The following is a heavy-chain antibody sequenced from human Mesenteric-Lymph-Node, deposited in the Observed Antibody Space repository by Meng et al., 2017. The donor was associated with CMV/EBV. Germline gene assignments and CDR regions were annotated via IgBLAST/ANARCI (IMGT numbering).Heavy chain of an antibody. J-gene: IGHJ5*02. CDR2: IYPGDSDT. CDR1: GATFSTYA. D-gene: IGHD3-10*01. Sequence: KVSCKASGATFSTYAISWVRQMPGKGLEWMGIIYPGDSDTRYSPSFQGQVTISADKSISTAYLQWSSLKASDTAMYYCARLKTGSGSLNWFDPWGQGTLVTVSS. V-gene: IGHV5-51*01. CDR3: ARLKTGSGSLNWFDP.